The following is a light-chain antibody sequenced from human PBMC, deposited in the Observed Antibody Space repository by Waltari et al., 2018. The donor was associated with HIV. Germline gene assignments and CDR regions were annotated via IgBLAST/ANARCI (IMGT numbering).Light chain of an antibody. CDR1: QSISTW. J-gene: IGKJ1*01. Sequence: DIQMTQSPSTLSASVGDRVTITCRASQSISTWLAWYQQKPGKAPKLLIYKASTLESGVPSRFSGSGSGTEFTLTISSLQPDDFATYYCQQYNDFSQTFGQGTKVEVK. CDR2: KAS. V-gene: IGKV1-5*03. CDR3: QQYNDFSQT.